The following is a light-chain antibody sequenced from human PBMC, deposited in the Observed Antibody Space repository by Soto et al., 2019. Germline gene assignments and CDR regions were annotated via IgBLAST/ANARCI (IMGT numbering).Light chain of an antibody. CDR2: DAS. Sequence: EIVMTQSPATLSVSPGERATLSCRASQSVSSNLAWYQQKPGQAPRLLIYDASDRATGIPTRFSGSGSGTDFTLTISSLEPEDFAVYYCQQRSNWPPTFGQGTKVDI. CDR3: QQRSNWPPT. CDR1: QSVSSN. J-gene: IGKJ1*01. V-gene: IGKV3-11*01.